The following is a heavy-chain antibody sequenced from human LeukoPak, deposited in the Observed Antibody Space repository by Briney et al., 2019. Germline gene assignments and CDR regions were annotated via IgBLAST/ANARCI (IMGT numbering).Heavy chain of an antibody. J-gene: IGHJ4*02. CDR1: GFTFSSYA. D-gene: IGHD3-10*01. CDR3: ARVRGGVFDY. CDR2: ISYDGSNK. Sequence: PGGSLRLSCAASGFTFSSYAMHWVRQAPGKGLEWVAVISYDGSNKYYADSVKGRFTTSRDNSKNTLYLQMNSLRAEDTAVYYCARVRGGVFDYWGQGTLVTVSS. V-gene: IGHV3-30-3*01.